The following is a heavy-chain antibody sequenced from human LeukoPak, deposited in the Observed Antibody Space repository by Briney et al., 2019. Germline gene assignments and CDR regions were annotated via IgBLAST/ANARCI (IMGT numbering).Heavy chain of an antibody. CDR2: IYYSGGT. J-gene: IGHJ6*02. CDR1: GGSINYYY. Sequence: SETLSLTCTVSGGSINYYYWMWIRQPPGKGLEWIGYIYYSGGTHYNPSLKSRVTMLVDTSKNQFSLKLTAVTAADTAVYYCASQYYFAMDVWGQGTTVTVSS. CDR3: ASQYYFAMDV. V-gene: IGHV4-59*01.